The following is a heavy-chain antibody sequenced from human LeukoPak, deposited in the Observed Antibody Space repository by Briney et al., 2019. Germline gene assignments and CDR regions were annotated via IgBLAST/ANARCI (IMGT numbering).Heavy chain of an antibody. Sequence: GRSLRLSCAASGFTFSSYAMHWVRQTPGEGLEWVALISHHGNNILYADSVRGRFTISRDNSKNTLYLQMSSLRPEDTAVYYCVRDWYGIFDSWGQGTLVTVSS. J-gene: IGHJ4*02. D-gene: IGHD6-13*01. CDR2: ISHHGNNI. CDR3: VRDWYGIFDS. CDR1: GFTFSSYA. V-gene: IGHV3-30*04.